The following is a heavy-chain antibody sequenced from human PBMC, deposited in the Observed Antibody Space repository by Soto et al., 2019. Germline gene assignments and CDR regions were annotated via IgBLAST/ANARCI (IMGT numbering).Heavy chain of an antibody. CDR1: GFTFDDYA. Sequence: PGGSLRLSCAASGFTFDDYAMHWVRQAPGKGLEWVSGISWNSGSIGYADSVKGRFTISRDNAKNSLYLQMNSLRAEDTALYYCAKDYTIFGVVITDGYFDYWGQGTLVTVSS. CDR3: AKDYTIFGVVITDGYFDY. CDR2: ISWNSGSI. J-gene: IGHJ4*02. V-gene: IGHV3-9*01. D-gene: IGHD3-3*01.